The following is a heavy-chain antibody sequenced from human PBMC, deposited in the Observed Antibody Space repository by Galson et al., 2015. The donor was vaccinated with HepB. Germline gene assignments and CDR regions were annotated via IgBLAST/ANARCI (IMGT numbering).Heavy chain of an antibody. J-gene: IGHJ6*02. V-gene: IGHV3-66*02. CDR3: ARDFRYSHGYHHYYYYGMDV. D-gene: IGHD5-18*01. CDR1: GFTASNNY. CDR2: IHRGGSS. Sequence: LRLSCAASGFTASNNYMSWVRQAPGKGLEWVSGIHRGGSSYYADSVKGRFTISRDNSKNTLYLQMNSLKTEDTAVYYCARDFRYSHGYHHYYYYGMDVWGQGTTVTVSS.